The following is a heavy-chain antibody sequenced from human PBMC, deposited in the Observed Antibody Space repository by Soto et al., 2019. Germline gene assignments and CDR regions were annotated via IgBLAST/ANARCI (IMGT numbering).Heavy chain of an antibody. D-gene: IGHD6-19*01. Sequence: PGGSLRLSCAASGFTFSSYSMNWVRQAPGKGLEWVSSISGSGGSTYYADSVKGRFTISRDNSKNTLYLQMNSLRAEDTAVYYCAKAFTYTGQWLATYYYYYYGMDVWGQGTTVTVSS. CDR2: ISGSGGST. CDR1: GFTFSSYS. J-gene: IGHJ6*02. V-gene: IGHV3-23*01. CDR3: AKAFTYTGQWLATYYYYYYGMDV.